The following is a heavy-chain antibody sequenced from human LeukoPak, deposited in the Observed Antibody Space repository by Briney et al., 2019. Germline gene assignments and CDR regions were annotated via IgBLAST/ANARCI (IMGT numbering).Heavy chain of an antibody. CDR3: AREGSGSSGPKGFDY. D-gene: IGHD3-22*01. J-gene: IGHJ4*01. CDR1: GFTFSSYD. CDR2: ISSSGSTI. Sequence: GGSLRLSCAASGFTFSSYDMNWVRQAPGKGLEWVSYISSSGSTIYYADSVKGRFTISRDNAKNSLYLQMNSLRAEDTAVYYCAREGSGSSGPKGFDYWGQEPWSPSPQ. V-gene: IGHV3-48*03.